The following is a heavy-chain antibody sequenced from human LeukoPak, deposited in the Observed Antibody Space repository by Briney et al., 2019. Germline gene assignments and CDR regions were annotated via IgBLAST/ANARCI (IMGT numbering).Heavy chain of an antibody. CDR3: AKRITMVRGVISNPFFDY. V-gene: IGHV3-23*01. CDR1: GFTFSSYA. D-gene: IGHD3-10*01. J-gene: IGHJ4*02. Sequence: GGSLRLSCAASGFTFSSYAMSWVRQAPGKGLEWVSAISGSGGSTYYADSVKGWFTISRDNSKNTLYLQMNGLRAEDTAVYYCAKRITMVRGVISNPFFDYWGQGTLVTVSS. CDR2: ISGSGGST.